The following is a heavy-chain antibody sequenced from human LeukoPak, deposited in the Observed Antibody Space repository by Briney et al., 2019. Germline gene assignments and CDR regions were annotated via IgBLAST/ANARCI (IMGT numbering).Heavy chain of an antibody. CDR2: INHSGST. CDR3: ARGRRPWDAFDI. J-gene: IGHJ3*02. CDR1: GGSFSGYY. D-gene: IGHD1-14*01. Sequence: SETLSLTCAVYGGSFSGYYWSWIRQPPGKGLEWIGEINHSGSTNYNPSLKSRVTISVDTSKNQFSLKLSSVTAADTAVYYCARGRRPWDAFDIWGQGTMVTVSS. V-gene: IGHV4-34*01.